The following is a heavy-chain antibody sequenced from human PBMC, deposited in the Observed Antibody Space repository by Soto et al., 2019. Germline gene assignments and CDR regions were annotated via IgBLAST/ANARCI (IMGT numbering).Heavy chain of an antibody. J-gene: IGHJ5*02. CDR2: IYWDDDK. D-gene: IGHD3-16*01. V-gene: IGHV2-5*02. CDR1: GFSLTTRGVG. Sequence: QITLKESGPTLVKPTQTLTLTCTFSGFSLTTRGVGVGWIRQPPGKALECLALIYWDDDKRYSPSLQSRLSVTKDPAKNQVVLTMTNVDPLDTATYSCPHIPNYYQYDWFDPWGQGTLVSVSS. CDR3: PHIPNYYQYDWFDP.